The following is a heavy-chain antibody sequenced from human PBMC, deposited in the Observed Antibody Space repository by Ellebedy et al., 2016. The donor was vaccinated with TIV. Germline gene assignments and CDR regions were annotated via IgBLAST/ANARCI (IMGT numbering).Heavy chain of an antibody. CDR1: GYSISSGYY. J-gene: IGHJ5*02. D-gene: IGHD3-10*01. CDR3: ARVVVRGVFECWFDP. V-gene: IGHV4-38-2*02. Sequence: SETLSLXCTVSGYSISSGYYWGWIRQPPGKGLEWIGSIYHSGSTYYNPSLKSRVTISVDTSKNQFSLKLSSVTAADTAVYYCARVVVRGVFECWFDPWGQGTLVTVSS. CDR2: IYHSGST.